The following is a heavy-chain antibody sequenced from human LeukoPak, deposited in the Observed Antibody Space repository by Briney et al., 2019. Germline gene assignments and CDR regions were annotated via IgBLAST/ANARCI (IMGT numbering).Heavy chain of an antibody. CDR1: GFTFSSYA. CDR2: IVGSVGST. D-gene: IGHD6-25*01. Sequence: GGSLRLSCAASGFTFSSYAMSWVRQAPGKGLEWVSGIVGSVGSTYYADSVKGRFTISRDDSKNTLFLQMNSLRAEDTGVYFCAKESAAAALNWLDPWGQGTLVTVSS. CDR3: AKESAAAALNWLDP. V-gene: IGHV3-23*01. J-gene: IGHJ5*02.